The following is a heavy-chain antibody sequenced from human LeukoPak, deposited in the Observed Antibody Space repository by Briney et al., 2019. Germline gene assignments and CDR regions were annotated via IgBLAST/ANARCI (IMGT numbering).Heavy chain of an antibody. V-gene: IGHV4-39*07. Sequence: PSETLSHTCTVSGGSISSSSYYWGWIRHPPGKGLEWIGSIYYSGSTYYNPSLKSRVTISVDTSKNQFSLKLSSVTAADTAVYYCATPRGYCSGGSCYFGYWGQGTLVTVSS. CDR3: ATPRGYCSGGSCYFGY. CDR1: GGSISSSSYY. CDR2: IYYSGST. D-gene: IGHD2-15*01. J-gene: IGHJ4*02.